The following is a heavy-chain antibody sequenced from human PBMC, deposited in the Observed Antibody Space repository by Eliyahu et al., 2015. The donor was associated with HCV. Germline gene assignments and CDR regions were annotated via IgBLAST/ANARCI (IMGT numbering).Heavy chain of an antibody. Sequence: EVQLVESGGDLVQPGGSLXLXXVVSGLTXRXNXXTWVRQAPGKGLGWVSVIHNGGSIFYRDSVRGRFTISRDNSENTLYLQMDSLRADDTAVYYCARMQGFGSGPGYLDSWGQGTLVSVSS. V-gene: IGHV3-66*01. CDR2: IHNGGSI. D-gene: IGHD3-10*01. CDR1: GLTXRXNX. CDR3: ARMQGFGSGPGYLDS. J-gene: IGHJ4*03.